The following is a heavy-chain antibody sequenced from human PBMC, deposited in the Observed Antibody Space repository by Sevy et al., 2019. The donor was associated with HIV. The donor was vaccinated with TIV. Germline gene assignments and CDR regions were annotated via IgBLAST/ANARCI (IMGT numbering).Heavy chain of an antibody. V-gene: IGHV3-11*04. CDR2: ISPTGGTI. CDR1: GFTFSDNY. D-gene: IGHD5-12*01. J-gene: IGHJ4*02. CDR3: ARGYTGYDVGPLDY. Sequence: GGSLRLSCAASGFTFSDNYMSWIRQAPGKGLEWVTYISPTGGTIYYADSVEGRFSLSRDNAKNSLNLQMYSLRDEDTAVYYCARGYTGYDVGPLDYWGQGTLVTVSS.